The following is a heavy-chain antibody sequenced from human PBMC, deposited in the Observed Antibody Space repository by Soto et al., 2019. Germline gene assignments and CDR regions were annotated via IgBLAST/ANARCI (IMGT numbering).Heavy chain of an antibody. CDR3: ARDGGDMVREDYFDY. J-gene: IGHJ4*02. V-gene: IGHV4-31*03. D-gene: IGHD3-10*01. Sequence: QVQLQESGPGLVKPSQTLSLTCTVSGGSISSGGYYWSWIRQHPGKGLEWIGYIYYSGSTYYNPSLKSRVTISVDTSKNQFSRKLSSVTAADTAVYYCARDGGDMVREDYFDYWGQGTLVTVSS. CDR1: GGSISSGGYY. CDR2: IYYSGST.